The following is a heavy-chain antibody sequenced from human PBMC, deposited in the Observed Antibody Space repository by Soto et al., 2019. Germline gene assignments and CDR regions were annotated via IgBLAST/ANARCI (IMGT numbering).Heavy chain of an antibody. CDR3: ARGGIEYSSENWYFDL. J-gene: IGHJ2*01. V-gene: IGHV1-69*01. CDR1: GGTFSSYA. D-gene: IGHD6-6*01. Sequence: QVQLVQSGAEVKKPGSSVKVSCKASGGTFSSYAISWVRQAPGQGLEWMGGIIPIFGTANYAQKFQGRVTITADESPSTAYMELSSLRSEDTAVYYCARGGIEYSSENWYFDLWGRGTLVTVSS. CDR2: IIPIFGTA.